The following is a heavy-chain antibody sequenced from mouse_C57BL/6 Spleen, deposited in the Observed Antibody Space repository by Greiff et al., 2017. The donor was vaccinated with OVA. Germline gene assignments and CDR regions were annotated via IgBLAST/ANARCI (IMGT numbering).Heavy chain of an antibody. D-gene: IGHD4-1*01. CDR2: IDPETGGT. J-gene: IGHJ4*01. Sequence: VKLMESGAELVRPGASVTLSCKASGYTFTDYEMHWVKQTPVHGLEWIGAIDPETGGTAYNQKFKGKAILTADKSSSTAYMELRSLTSEDSAVYYCTIWVYAMDYWGQGTSVTVSS. V-gene: IGHV1-15*01. CDR3: TIWVYAMDY. CDR1: GYTFTDYE.